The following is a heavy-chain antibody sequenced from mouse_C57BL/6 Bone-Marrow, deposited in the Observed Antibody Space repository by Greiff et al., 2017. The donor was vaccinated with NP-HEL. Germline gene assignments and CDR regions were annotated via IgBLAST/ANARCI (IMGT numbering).Heavy chain of an antibody. V-gene: IGHV10-3*01. Sequence: EVQVVESGGGLVQPKGSLKLSCAASGFTFTTYAMHWVRQAPGKGLEWVARIRRKSSNYASYYADSVKDRFTISRAASQSMLYRQMNNLKTEDTAMYYCDTGVEIFDYWGQGTTLTVSS. CDR2: IRRKSSNYAS. CDR3: DTGVEIFDY. J-gene: IGHJ2*01. D-gene: IGHD4-1*01. CDR1: GFTFTTYA.